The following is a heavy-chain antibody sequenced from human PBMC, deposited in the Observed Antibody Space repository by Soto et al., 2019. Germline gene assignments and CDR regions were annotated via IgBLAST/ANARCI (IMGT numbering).Heavy chain of an antibody. CDR3: SRDQIVYYYYGMDV. CDR2: TYYRSKWYS. CDR1: VDSVSSNSAA. D-gene: IGHD3-16*02. J-gene: IGHJ6*02. V-gene: IGHV6-1*01. Sequence: SQTLSLTCAMSVDSVSSNSAAWNWIRQSPSRGLEWLGRTYYRSKWYSDYAVSVKSRITINPNTAKNQFSLQLNSVTPEDTAVYYCSRDQIVYYYYGMDVWGQGTTVTVSS.